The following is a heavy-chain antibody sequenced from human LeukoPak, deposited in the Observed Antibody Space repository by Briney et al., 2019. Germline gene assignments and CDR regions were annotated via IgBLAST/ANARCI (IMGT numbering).Heavy chain of an antibody. CDR2: INHSGST. V-gene: IGHV4-34*01. CDR1: GGSFSGYY. D-gene: IGHD2-2*01. J-gene: IGHJ3*02. CDR3: ARIPLRLDNCSSTSCYPSGGVFDI. Sequence: SETLSLTCAVYGGSFSGYYWSWIRQPPGKGLEWIGEINHSGSTNYNPSLKSRVTISVDTSKNQFSLKLSSVTAADTAVYYCARIPLRLDNCSSTSCYPSGGVFDIWGKGTMVTVSS.